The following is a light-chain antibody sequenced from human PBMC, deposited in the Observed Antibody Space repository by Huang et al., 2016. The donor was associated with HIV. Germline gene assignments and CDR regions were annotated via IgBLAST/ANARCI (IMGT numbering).Light chain of an antibody. CDR3: QEYDNFS. CDR1: RKLTNSQ. Sequence: EAVLTQSPDSLSLSAGERASLSCRASRKLTNSQFAWYQQKLGQPPRLLVFGASTRVAGLPEMFTGSMSGADFTLSISGLEPDDFATYYCQEYDNFSFGPGTRLE. V-gene: IGKV3-20*01. CDR2: GAS. J-gene: IGKJ2*01.